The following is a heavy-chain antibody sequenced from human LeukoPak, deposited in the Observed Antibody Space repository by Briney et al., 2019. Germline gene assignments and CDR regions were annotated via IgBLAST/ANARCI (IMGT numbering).Heavy chain of an antibody. CDR2: ISWDGGST. V-gene: IGHV3-43D*04. CDR3: AKALQYCSSTSCYPDAFDI. Sequence: GGSLRLSCAASGFTFDDYAMHWVRQAPGKGLEWVSLISWDGGSTYYADSVKGRFNISRENSKNSLYLQMNSLRAEDTALYYCAKALQYCSSTSCYPDAFDIWGQGTMVTVSS. CDR1: GFTFDDYA. J-gene: IGHJ3*02. D-gene: IGHD2-2*01.